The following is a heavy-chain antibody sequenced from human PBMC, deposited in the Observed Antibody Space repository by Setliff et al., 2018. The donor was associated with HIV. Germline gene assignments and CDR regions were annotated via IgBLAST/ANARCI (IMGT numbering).Heavy chain of an antibody. J-gene: IGHJ4*02. CDR3: ARGPPFAY. Sequence: SETLSLTCTVSGGSSIGQGFASTWIRQSPGKGLEWIADIAYSGTTMYTNYNPSLESRVTVSEDTSRHQFSLKLTSVTADDTAIYYCARGPPFAYWGQGLLVTVSS. CDR2: IAYSGTT. CDR1: GGSSIGQGFA. V-gene: IGHV4-39*07.